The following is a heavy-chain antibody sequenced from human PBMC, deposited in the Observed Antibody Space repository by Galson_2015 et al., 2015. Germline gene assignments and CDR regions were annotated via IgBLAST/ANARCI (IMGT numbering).Heavy chain of an antibody. D-gene: IGHD3-3*01. CDR2: IYYSGST. Sequence: ETLSLTCTVSGGSISSYYWSWIRQPPGKGLEWIGYIYYSGSTNYNPSLKSRVTISVDTYKNQFPLKLSSVTAADTAVYYCAGHGTDFWSGYQPGYMDVWGKGTTVAVSS. CDR1: GGSISSYY. CDR3: AGHGTDFWSGYQPGYMDV. J-gene: IGHJ6*03. V-gene: IGHV4-59*08.